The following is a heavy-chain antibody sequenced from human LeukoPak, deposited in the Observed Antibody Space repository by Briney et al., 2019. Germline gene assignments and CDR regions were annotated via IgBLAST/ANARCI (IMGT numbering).Heavy chain of an antibody. CDR1: GGSISSYY. D-gene: IGHD4-17*01. V-gene: IGHV4-59*01. Sequence: PSETLSLTCTVSGGSISSYYWSWIRQPPGEGLEWIGYIYYSGSTNYNPSLKSRVTISVDTSKNQFSLKLSSVTAADTAVYYCARSPVRDDAFDIWGQGTMVTVSS. CDR2: IYYSGST. J-gene: IGHJ3*02. CDR3: ARSPVRDDAFDI.